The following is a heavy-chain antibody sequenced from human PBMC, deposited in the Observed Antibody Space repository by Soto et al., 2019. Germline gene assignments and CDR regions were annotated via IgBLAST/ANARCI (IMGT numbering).Heavy chain of an antibody. Sequence: ASVKVSCKASGYTFTSYGISWVRQAPGQGLEWMGWISAYNGNTNYAQKLQGRVTMTTDTSTSTAYMELRSLRSDDTAVYYCARVYRLNLGPPNWYFDLWGRGTLVTVSS. J-gene: IGHJ2*01. CDR1: GYTFTSYG. CDR3: ARVYRLNLGPPNWYFDL. D-gene: IGHD3-16*02. CDR2: ISAYNGNT. V-gene: IGHV1-18*01.